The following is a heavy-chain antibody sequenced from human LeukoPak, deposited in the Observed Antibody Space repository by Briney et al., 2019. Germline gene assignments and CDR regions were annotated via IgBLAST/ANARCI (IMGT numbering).Heavy chain of an antibody. J-gene: IGHJ4*02. D-gene: IGHD1-26*01. CDR3: ARTRGSDDY. CDR2: INPNSGGT. V-gene: IGHV1-2*02. Sequence: ASVKVSCKASGYTFSSHCMHWVRQAPGQGLEWMGWINPNSGGTNYAQKFQGRVTMTRDTSISTAYMELSRLRSDDTAVYYCARTRGSDDYWGQGTLVTVSS. CDR1: GYTFSSHC.